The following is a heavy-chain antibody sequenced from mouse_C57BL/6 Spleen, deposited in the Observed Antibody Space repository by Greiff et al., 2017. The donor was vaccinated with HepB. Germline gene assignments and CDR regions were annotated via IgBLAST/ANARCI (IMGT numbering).Heavy chain of an antibody. CDR3: ARSNFITTVVASYYFDY. CDR2: ISSGSSTI. Sequence: EVMLVESGGGLVKPGGSLKLSCAASGFTFSDYGMHWVRQAPEKGLEWVAYISSGSSTIYYADTVKGRFTISRDNAKNTLFLQMTSLRSEDTAMYYCARSNFITTVVASYYFDYWVQGTTLTVSS. CDR1: GFTFSDYG. V-gene: IGHV5-17*01. J-gene: IGHJ2*01. D-gene: IGHD1-1*01.